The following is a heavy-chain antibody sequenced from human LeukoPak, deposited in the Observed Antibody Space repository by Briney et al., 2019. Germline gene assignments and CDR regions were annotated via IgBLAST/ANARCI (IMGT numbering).Heavy chain of an antibody. CDR2: ISSNGGST. CDR3: ARARGYDILERTIDY. D-gene: IGHD3-9*01. Sequence: GGSLRLSCAASEFTFSSYAMHWVRQAPGKGLEYVSAISSNGGSTYYANSVKGRFTISRDNSKNTLYLQMGSLRAEDMAVYYCARARGYDILERTIDYWGQGTLVTVSS. J-gene: IGHJ4*02. CDR1: EFTFSSYA. V-gene: IGHV3-64*01.